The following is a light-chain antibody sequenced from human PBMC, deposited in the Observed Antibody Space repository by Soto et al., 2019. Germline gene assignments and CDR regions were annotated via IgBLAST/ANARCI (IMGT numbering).Light chain of an antibody. J-gene: IGKJ1*01. CDR1: QSVRSN. CDR2: DAS. V-gene: IGKV3-11*01. Sequence: EIVMTQSPATLSVSPGERATLSCRASQSVRSNLAWYQQKPGQPPRLLIYDASNRATGIPARFSGSGSGTDFTLTISSLEPEDFAVYYCQRRSNWSTTFGQGTKVDIK. CDR3: QRRSNWSTT.